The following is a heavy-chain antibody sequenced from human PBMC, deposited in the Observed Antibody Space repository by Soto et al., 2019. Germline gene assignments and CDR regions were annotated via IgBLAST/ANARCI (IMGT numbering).Heavy chain of an antibody. Sequence: QLQLQESGPGLVKPSETLSLTCTLSGGSLSSSNYYWGWIRQPPGKGLKWIGSMHYSGNTYYNPSLKSRVTISVDTSKNQFSLKLSSVTAADTAVYYCARPGYYDSSGYWRSPFDIWGQGTMVTVSS. V-gene: IGHV4-39*01. D-gene: IGHD3-22*01. CDR1: GGSLSSSNYY. CDR3: ARPGYYDSSGYWRSPFDI. CDR2: MHYSGNT. J-gene: IGHJ3*02.